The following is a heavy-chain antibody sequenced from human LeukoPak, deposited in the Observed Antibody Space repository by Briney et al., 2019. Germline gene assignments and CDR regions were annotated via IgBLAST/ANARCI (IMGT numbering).Heavy chain of an antibody. CDR1: RCTFSSYA. Sequence: GGSLRLSCAASRCTFSSYAMSWVRKAPGKGLEWVSAITGSGGATYYADSVKGRCTISRDNSKNTLYLQLNSLRAEDTAVYYCASLGYCSGGSCSYWGQGTLVTVSS. CDR3: ASLGYCSGGSCSY. J-gene: IGHJ4*02. V-gene: IGHV3-23*01. D-gene: IGHD2-15*01. CDR2: ITGSGGAT.